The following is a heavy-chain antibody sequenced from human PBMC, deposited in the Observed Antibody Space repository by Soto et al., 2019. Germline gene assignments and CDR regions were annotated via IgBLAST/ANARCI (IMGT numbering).Heavy chain of an antibody. CDR2: ISSSASHI. J-gene: IGHJ5*02. D-gene: IGHD2-15*01. CDR1: GFSFSSYS. CDR3: ARGYTGYCSGGTCYWFDP. V-gene: IGHV3-21*01. Sequence: EVQLVESGGGLVKPGGSLRLSCAASGFSFSSYSMNWVRQAPGKGLEWVSSISSSASHINYADSVKGRFTISRDNAKKSLYPQMNSLRAEDTAVYYCARGYTGYCSGGTCYWFDPWGQGTLVTVSS.